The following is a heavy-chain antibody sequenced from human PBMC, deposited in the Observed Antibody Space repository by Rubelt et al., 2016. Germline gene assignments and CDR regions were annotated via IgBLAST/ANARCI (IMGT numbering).Heavy chain of an antibody. V-gene: IGHV1-46*01. CDR1: GYTFTSYY. D-gene: IGHD4-17*01. CDR3: ARALTRTLTTDPYHFDY. J-gene: IGHJ4*02. CDR2: IKPRGGST. Sequence: QVQLVQSGAEVKKPGASVKVSCKASGYTFTSYYMHWVRQAPGQGLEWMGIIKPRGGSTSYEQKFQGGVTMTRNTSISTAYMELSSLRYEDTAVYYCARALTRTLTTDPYHFDYWGQGTLVTVSS.